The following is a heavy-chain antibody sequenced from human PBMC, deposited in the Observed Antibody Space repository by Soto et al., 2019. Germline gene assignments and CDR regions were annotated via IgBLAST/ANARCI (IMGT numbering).Heavy chain of an antibody. D-gene: IGHD1-26*01. CDR2: IYYSGST. CDR1: GGXISSYY. J-gene: IGHJ4*02. Sequence: ETXSXTXXVSGGXISSYYWSXIRQPPGKGLEWIGYIYYSGSTNYNPSLKSRVTISVDTSKNQFSLKLSSVTAADTAVYYCARSIVGAHADYWGQGTLVTVSS. CDR3: ARSIVGAHADY. V-gene: IGHV4-59*08.